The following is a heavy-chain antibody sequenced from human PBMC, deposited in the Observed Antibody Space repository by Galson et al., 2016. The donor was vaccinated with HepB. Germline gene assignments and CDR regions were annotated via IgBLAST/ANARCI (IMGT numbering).Heavy chain of an antibody. CDR3: ATSIVVAGKYYYYYMDV. D-gene: IGHD6-19*01. CDR1: GGSISSDYY. V-gene: IGHV4-39*01. Sequence: ETLSLTCIVSGGSISSDYYWGWIRQPPGRGLEWIGSIYSSEGTYYNPSLKSRVTISVDTSKNQFSLRLNSVTAADTGVYYCATSIVVAGKYYYYYMDVWGKGTTVTVSS. CDR2: IYSSEGT. J-gene: IGHJ6*03.